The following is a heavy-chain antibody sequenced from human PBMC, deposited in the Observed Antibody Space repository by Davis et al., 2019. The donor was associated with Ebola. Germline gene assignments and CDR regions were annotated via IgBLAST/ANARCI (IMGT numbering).Heavy chain of an antibody. CDR1: GFTFRNYA. D-gene: IGHD5-18*01. CDR2: ISGTGDNT. Sequence: GESLKISCVASGFTFRNYAMSLVRQAPGEGLEWVAGISGTGDNTYYADSVKGRFTISRDNSRNSLSLQMNSLRGDDTAIYYCAKREGYGQVDYWGQGTLVTVSS. J-gene: IGHJ4*02. CDR3: AKREGYGQVDY. V-gene: IGHV3-23*01.